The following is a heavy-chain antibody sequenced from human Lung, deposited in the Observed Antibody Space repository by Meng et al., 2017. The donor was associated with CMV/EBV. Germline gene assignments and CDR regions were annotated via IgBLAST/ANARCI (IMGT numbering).Heavy chain of an antibody. V-gene: IGHV1-2*06. CDR1: GFNFYGFY. CDR3: TRRPLGSTRPVDY. Sequence: SVXVSXXTSGFNFYGFYIHWVRRAPGQGLEWMGRINPKNGDPKYAQRFEGRVSMTTDTSITTVYMELHSLRSDDTAFYYCTRRPLGSTRPVDYWGQGTLVTVSS. CDR2: INPKNGDP. D-gene: IGHD1-26*01. J-gene: IGHJ4*02.